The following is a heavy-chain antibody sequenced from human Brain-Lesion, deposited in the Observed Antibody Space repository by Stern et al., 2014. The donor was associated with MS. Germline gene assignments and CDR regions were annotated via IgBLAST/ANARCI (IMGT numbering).Heavy chain of an antibody. V-gene: IGHV1-2*02. CDR2: INPNTGGT. CDR3: ARDQRGITIFGVVTDYYYLGMDV. Sequence: VQLVQSGAEVKKPGASVKVSCKTSGYIFTGYYIHWVRQAPGQGLEWMEWINPNTGGTKYAQKFQGRVTMSRDPSISTAYVELSSLTSDDTAVYYCARDQRGITIFGVVTDYYYLGMDVWGQGTTVTVSS. J-gene: IGHJ6*02. CDR1: GYIFTGYY. D-gene: IGHD3-3*01.